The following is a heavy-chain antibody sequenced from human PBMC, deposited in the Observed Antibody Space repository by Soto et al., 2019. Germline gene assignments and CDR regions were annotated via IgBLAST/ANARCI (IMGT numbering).Heavy chain of an antibody. CDR3: TRDSQHIVVVSAVNTNDDKNYWSDP. V-gene: IGHV3-11*06. D-gene: IGHD2-2*01. CDR1: GFTFSDYY. Sequence: GGSLRLSCAVSGFTFSDYYMAWIRQAPWKGLEWVSFISPSSINTKYAESVRGRFIISRDNAKNALYLEMNSLRAEDTAVYYSTRDSQHIVVVSAVNTNDDKNYWSDPWGQGTLVTVSS. CDR2: ISPSSINT. J-gene: IGHJ5*02.